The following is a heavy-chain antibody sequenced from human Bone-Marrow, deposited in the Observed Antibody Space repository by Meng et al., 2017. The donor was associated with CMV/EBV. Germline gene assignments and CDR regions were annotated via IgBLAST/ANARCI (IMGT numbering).Heavy chain of an antibody. V-gene: IGHV3-30*02. J-gene: IGHJ4*02. Sequence: GESLKISCAASGFTFSSYEMNWVRQAPGKGLEWVAVIWHDGTNKYYVDSVKGRFTISRDNSKNTVYLQMNSLRPEETAVYYCAKDLLLFGGPNAYFDYWGQGTLVTVSS. CDR1: GFTFSSYE. CDR2: IWHDGTNK. D-gene: IGHD3-16*01. CDR3: AKDLLLFGGPNAYFDY.